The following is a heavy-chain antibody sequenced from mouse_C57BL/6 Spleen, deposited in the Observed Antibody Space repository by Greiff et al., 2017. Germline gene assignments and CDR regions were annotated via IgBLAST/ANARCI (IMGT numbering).Heavy chain of an antibody. V-gene: IGHV5-16*01. Sequence: EVKLAESEGGLVQPGRSMKLSCTASGFTFSDYYMAWVRQVPEKGLEWVANINYDGSSTYYLASLKSRFIISRDKAKNILYLQMRSLKSEDTDTYYCAREDYGNALDYWGQGTTLTVSS. CDR2: INYDGSST. CDR3: AREDYGNALDY. J-gene: IGHJ2*01. CDR1: GFTFSDYY. D-gene: IGHD2-1*01.